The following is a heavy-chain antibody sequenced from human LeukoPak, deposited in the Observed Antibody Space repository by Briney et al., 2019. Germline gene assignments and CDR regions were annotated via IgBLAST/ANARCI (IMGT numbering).Heavy chain of an antibody. CDR3: ARELSGGFFDY. D-gene: IGHD3-10*01. CDR1: GYTFTNYY. Sequence: GASVTVSCTASGYTFTNYYIHWVRQAPGQGLEWLGRINPGGGDTHYAQKFQGRVTMTTDTSTSTVNMELSSLRSEDTAVYSCARELSGGFFDYWGQGTRV. V-gene: IGHV1-46*01. CDR2: INPGGGDT. J-gene: IGHJ4*02.